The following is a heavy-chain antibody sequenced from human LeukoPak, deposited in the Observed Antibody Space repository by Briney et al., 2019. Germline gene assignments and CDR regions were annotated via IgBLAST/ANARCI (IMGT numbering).Heavy chain of an antibody. V-gene: IGHV4-38-2*02. Sequence: PSETLSLTCTVSGYSISSGYFGGWIRQPPGKGLEWIGTIYHSGSTYYNPSLKSRVTISVDTSKNQFSLRLSSVTAGDTAVYYCTRGGTLYDSSGAYWGQGTLVTVSS. J-gene: IGHJ4*02. CDR2: IYHSGST. CDR3: TRGGTLYDSSGAY. D-gene: IGHD3-22*01. CDR1: GYSISSGYF.